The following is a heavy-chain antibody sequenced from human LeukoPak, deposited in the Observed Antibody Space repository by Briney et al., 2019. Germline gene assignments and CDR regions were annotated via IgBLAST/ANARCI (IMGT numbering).Heavy chain of an antibody. V-gene: IGHV4-59*01. J-gene: IGHJ2*01. CDR2: IYYSGST. CDR1: GGSISSYY. D-gene: IGHD1-7*01. CDR3: ARAAAWSENYYWYFDL. Sequence: PSETLSLTCTVSGGSISSYYWSWIRQPPGKGLEWIGYIYYSGSTNYNPSLKGRVTISVDTSKNQFSLKLSSVTAADTAVYYCARAAAWSENYYWYFDLWGRGTLVTVSS.